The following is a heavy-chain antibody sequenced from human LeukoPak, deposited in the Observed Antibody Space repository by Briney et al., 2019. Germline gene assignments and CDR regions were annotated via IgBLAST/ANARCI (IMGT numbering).Heavy chain of an antibody. CDR3: ARGLGSGWYGGDY. CDR1: GGSLSGYY. J-gene: IGHJ4*02. D-gene: IGHD6-19*01. V-gene: IGHV4-34*01. CDR2: INHSGST. Sequence: PSETPSLTCAVYGGSLSGYYWSWIRQPPGKGLEWIGEINHSGSTNYNPSPKSRVTISVDTSKNQFSLKLSSVTAADTAVYYCARGLGSGWYGGDYWGQGTLVTVSS.